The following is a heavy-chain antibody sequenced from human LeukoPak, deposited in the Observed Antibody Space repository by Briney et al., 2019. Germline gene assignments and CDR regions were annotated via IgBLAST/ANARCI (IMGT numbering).Heavy chain of an antibody. Sequence: SETLSLTCTVSGGSISSSSYYWGWIRQPPGKGLEWIGSIYYSGSTYYNPSLKSRVTISVDTSKNQSSLKLSSVTAADTAVYYCARHSRRGSHNWFDPWGQGTLVTVSS. V-gene: IGHV4-39*01. J-gene: IGHJ5*02. CDR2: IYYSGST. D-gene: IGHD1-26*01. CDR3: ARHSRRGSHNWFDP. CDR1: GGSISSSSYY.